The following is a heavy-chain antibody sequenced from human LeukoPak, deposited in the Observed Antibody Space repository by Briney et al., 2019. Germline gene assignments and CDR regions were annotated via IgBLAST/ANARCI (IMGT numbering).Heavy chain of an antibody. D-gene: IGHD2-21*02. Sequence: GGSLRLSCAASGFTFSSYAMSGVRQAPGKGLEWVSAISGSGGSTYYADSVKGRFTISRDNSKNTLYLQMNSLRAEDTAVYYCARAHPDCGGDCYSPPDDWGQGALVTAS. CDR1: GFTFSSYA. J-gene: IGHJ4*02. V-gene: IGHV3-23*01. CDR3: ARAHPDCGGDCYSPPDD. CDR2: ISGSGGST.